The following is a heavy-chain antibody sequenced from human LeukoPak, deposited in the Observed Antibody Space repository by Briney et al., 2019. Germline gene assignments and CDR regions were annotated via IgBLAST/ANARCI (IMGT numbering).Heavy chain of an antibody. CDR1: GYTFTSYY. V-gene: IGHV1-46*01. D-gene: IGHD2-21*01. Sequence: ASVKVSCKASGYTFTSYYMHWVRQAPGQGLEWMGIITPTTGGANYAQKFQGRVAMTRDTSTSTVYMELSSLTSGDTAVYYCATSDSTTGNWFDPWGQGTRVSVSS. CDR2: ITPTTGGA. J-gene: IGHJ5*02. CDR3: ATSDSTTGNWFDP.